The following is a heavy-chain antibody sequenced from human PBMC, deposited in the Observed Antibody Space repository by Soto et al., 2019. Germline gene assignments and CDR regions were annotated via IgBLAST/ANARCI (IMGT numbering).Heavy chain of an antibody. J-gene: IGHJ3*02. Sequence: ASVKVSCKASGGTFSSYAISWVRQAPGQGLEWMGGIIPIFGTANYAQKFQGRVTITADESTSTAYMELSSLRSEDTAVYYCARGRSYYSSSPDQHDAFDIWGQGTMVTVSS. CDR3: ARGRSYYSSSPDQHDAFDI. D-gene: IGHD6-13*01. CDR1: GGTFSSYA. CDR2: IIPIFGTA. V-gene: IGHV1-69*13.